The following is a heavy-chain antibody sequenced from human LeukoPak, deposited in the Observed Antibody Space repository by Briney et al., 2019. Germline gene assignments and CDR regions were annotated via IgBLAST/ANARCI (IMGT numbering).Heavy chain of an antibody. J-gene: IGHJ4*02. CDR3: ARDGPYCSSSSCYLDH. Sequence: GGSLRLSCAASGFTFSTYSMNWVRQAPGKGLEWVSSITSSSSYIYYADSVKGRFTISRDNAKNSLYLQMNSLRADDTAVYYCARDGPYCSSSSCYLDHWGQGTLVTVSS. CDR2: ITSSSSYI. V-gene: IGHV3-21*01. D-gene: IGHD2-2*01. CDR1: GFTFSTYS.